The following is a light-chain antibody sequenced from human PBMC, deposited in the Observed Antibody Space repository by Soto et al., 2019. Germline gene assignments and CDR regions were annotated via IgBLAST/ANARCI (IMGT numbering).Light chain of an antibody. CDR2: AAS. Sequence: DIQMTQSPSSLSTSVGDRVTITCRASQNINTYLNWYQQKPGKAPKLLIYAASTLQGGVPSRFSGSGAGTEFTLTISSLQPEDFATYYCLQYNVHPATFGGGTKVEIK. CDR1: QNINTY. CDR3: LQYNVHPAT. J-gene: IGKJ4*01. V-gene: IGKV1-39*01.